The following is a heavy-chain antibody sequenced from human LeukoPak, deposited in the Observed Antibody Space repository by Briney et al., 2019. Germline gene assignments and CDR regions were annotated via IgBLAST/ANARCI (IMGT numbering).Heavy chain of an antibody. Sequence: GASVKVSCKASGGTFCSYTISWVRQAPGQGLEWMGRIIPILGIANYAQKFQGRVTITADKSTSTAYMELSSLRSEDTAVDYCARDSDYDYVWGEGYYMDVWGKGTTVTGSS. CDR2: IIPILGIA. CDR1: GGTFCSYT. D-gene: IGHD3-16*01. V-gene: IGHV1-69*04. J-gene: IGHJ6*03. CDR3: ARDSDYDYVWGEGYYMDV.